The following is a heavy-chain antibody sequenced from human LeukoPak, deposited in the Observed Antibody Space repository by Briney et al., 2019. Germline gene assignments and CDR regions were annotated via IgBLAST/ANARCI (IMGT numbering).Heavy chain of an antibody. V-gene: IGHV3-74*01. J-gene: IGHJ1*01. Sequence: GGSLRLSCAASGFTFSSYEMNWVRQAPGKGLVWVSRINSDGSTTTYADSVKGRFTISRDNAKNTLYLQMNSLRAEDTAVYYCAKDSPTTMIVVAEPYFQHWGQGTLVTVSS. D-gene: IGHD3-22*01. CDR3: AKDSPTTMIVVAEPYFQH. CDR1: GFTFSSYE. CDR2: INSDGSTT.